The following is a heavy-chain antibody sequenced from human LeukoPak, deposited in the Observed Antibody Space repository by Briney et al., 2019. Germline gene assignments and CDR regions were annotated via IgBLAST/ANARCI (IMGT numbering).Heavy chain of an antibody. V-gene: IGHV3-23*01. CDR1: GFTFSNYA. J-gene: IGHJ4*02. Sequence: GALRLSCTTSGFTFSNYAMSWVRQAPGKGLEWVSTVRGTSDSPYYADSVKGRFAVSRDNSNNMVYLQLNSLGVEDTAVYYCARVMVGATTAGDFWGQGTVVTVSS. CDR3: ARVMVGATTAGDF. CDR2: VRGTSDSP. D-gene: IGHD1-26*01.